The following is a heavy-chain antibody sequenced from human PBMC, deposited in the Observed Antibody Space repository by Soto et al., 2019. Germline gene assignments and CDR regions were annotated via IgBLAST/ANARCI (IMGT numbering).Heavy chain of an antibody. CDR3: ARVWRAAAGTGGFDY. CDR1: GGTFSSYT. CDR2: IIPILGIA. D-gene: IGHD6-13*01. J-gene: IGHJ4*02. V-gene: IGHV1-69*02. Sequence: QVQLVQSGGEVKKPGSSVKVSCKASGGTFSSYTISWVRQAPGQGLEWMGRIIPILGIANYAQKFQGRVTITADKSTSTAYMELSSLRSEDTAVYYCARVWRAAAGTGGFDYWGQGTLVTVSS.